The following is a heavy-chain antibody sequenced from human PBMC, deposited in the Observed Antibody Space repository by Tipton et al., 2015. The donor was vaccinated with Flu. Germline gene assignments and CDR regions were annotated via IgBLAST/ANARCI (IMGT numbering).Heavy chain of an antibody. V-gene: IGHV4-34*01. CDR1: GGSFSGYY. D-gene: IGHD2-21*02. CDR2: INHSGST. J-gene: IGHJ3*02. CDR3: ATHCVGVCSHAFDI. Sequence: LRLSCAVYGGSFSGYYWSWIRQPPGKGLEWIGEINHSGSTNYNPSLKSRVTISGDTSKNQFSLRLSSVTAADTAVYYCATHCVGVCSHAFDIWGQGTKVTVSS.